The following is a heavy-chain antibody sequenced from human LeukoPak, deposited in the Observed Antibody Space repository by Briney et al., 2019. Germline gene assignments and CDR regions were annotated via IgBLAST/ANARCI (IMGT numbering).Heavy chain of an antibody. D-gene: IGHD2-15*01. Sequence: GALVKVSCKASGGTFSSYAISWVRQAPGQGLEWMGGIIPIFGTANYAQKFQGRVTITADKSTSTAYMELSSLRSEDTAVYYCARDPGGSYLDYWGQGTLVTVSS. V-gene: IGHV1-69*06. CDR3: ARDPGGSYLDY. J-gene: IGHJ4*02. CDR2: IIPIFGTA. CDR1: GGTFSSYA.